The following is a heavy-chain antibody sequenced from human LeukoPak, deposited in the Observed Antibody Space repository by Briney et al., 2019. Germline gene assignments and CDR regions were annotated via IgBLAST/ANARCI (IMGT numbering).Heavy chain of an antibody. J-gene: IGHJ4*02. V-gene: IGHV1-69*13. CDR1: GGTFSSFA. Sequence: SVKVSCKASGGTFSSFAISWVRQAPGQGLEWMGGITPIFRTVYYAQKFQGRVTITADESTRTAYMELSSLRSEDTAVYYCARNARRHRGFDYWGQGTLVTVSS. CDR3: ARNARRHRGFDY. CDR2: ITPIFRTV. D-gene: IGHD1-1*01.